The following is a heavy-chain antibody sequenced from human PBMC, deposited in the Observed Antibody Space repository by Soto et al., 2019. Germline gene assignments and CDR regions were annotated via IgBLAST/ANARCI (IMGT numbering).Heavy chain of an antibody. CDR1: GGSINTYY. J-gene: IGHJ5*02. CDR2: VDYSGNS. Sequence: PSETLSLTCTVSGGSINTYYWSWIRQPPGKGLEWIGYVDYSGNSDSSPSLKSRVTISIDTSKKQVSLKLNSVTAADTAVYYCAKVTTSLKWFDPWGQGTLVTVSS. D-gene: IGHD4-4*01. CDR3: AKVTTSLKWFDP. V-gene: IGHV4-59*01.